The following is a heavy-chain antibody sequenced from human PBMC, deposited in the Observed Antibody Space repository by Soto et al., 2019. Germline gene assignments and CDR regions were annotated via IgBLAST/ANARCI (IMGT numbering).Heavy chain of an antibody. CDR2: ISGSGSST. CDR1: GFTFSSYA. Sequence: GGSLRLSCAASGFTFSSYAMSWVRQAPGKGLEWVSAISGSGSSTNYADSVKGRFTISRDNAKNTLYLQMNSLRVEDAAVYYCTRRGCSTTGCYFNWGRGTLVTVSS. CDR3: TRRGCSTTGCYFN. J-gene: IGHJ4*02. V-gene: IGHV3-23*01. D-gene: IGHD2-2*01.